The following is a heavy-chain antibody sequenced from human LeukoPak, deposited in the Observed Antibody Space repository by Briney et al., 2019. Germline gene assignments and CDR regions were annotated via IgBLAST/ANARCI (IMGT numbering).Heavy chain of an antibody. CDR3: ARPLVGDALDY. V-gene: IGHV3-64D*09. Sequence: GGSLRLSCSASGFTFSSYVMYWVRQAPGKGLEYVSAISPNGGSTYYADSVKGRFTISRDNSGTTLYLQMSSLRPEDTAVYYCARPLVGDALDYWGQGTPVTVSS. D-gene: IGHD1-26*01. CDR2: ISPNGGST. J-gene: IGHJ4*02. CDR1: GFTFSSYV.